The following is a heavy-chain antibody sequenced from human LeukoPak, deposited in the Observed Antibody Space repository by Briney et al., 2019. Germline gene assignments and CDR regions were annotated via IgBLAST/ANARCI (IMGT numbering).Heavy chain of an antibody. CDR3: ARKSVAATPRDIVYQYSYMDV. Sequence: ASVKVSCKSSGYTFTSYAMNWVRQAPGQGLEWMGWISTNTGNPTYAQGFTGRFVFSLDTSVSTAYLQISSLKAEDTAVYYCARKSVAATPRDIVYQYSYMDVWGKGTTDTVSS. D-gene: IGHD2-15*01. V-gene: IGHV7-4-1*02. CDR1: GYTFTSYA. J-gene: IGHJ6*03. CDR2: ISTNTGNP.